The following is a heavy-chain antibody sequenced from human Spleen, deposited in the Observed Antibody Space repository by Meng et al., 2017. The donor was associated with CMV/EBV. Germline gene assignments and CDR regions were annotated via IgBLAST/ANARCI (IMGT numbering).Heavy chain of an antibody. J-gene: IGHJ4*02. CDR2: ISRYSSTI. CDR3: ATKRRY. CDR1: GFTFSNYS. Sequence: GESLKISCAASGFTFSNYSMTWVRQAPGKGLEWLSYISRYSSTIYYADSVKGRFTISRDNAKNSLYLQMTSLRAGDTAVYYCATKRRYWGQGTLVTVSS. V-gene: IGHV3-48*04.